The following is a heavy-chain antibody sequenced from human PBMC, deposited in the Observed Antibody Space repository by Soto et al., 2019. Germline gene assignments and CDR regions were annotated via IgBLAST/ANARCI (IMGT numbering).Heavy chain of an antibody. V-gene: IGHV4-61*01. D-gene: IGHD6-19*01. CDR3: ARVFSGWYWFDP. J-gene: IGHJ5*02. CDR2: IYYSGST. CDR1: GGSVSSGSYY. Sequence: SETLSLTCTVSGGSVSSGSYYWSWIRQPPGKGLEWIGYIYYSGSTNYNPSLKSRVTISVDTSKNQFSLKLSSVTAADTAVYDCARVFSGWYWFDPWGQGTLVTVSS.